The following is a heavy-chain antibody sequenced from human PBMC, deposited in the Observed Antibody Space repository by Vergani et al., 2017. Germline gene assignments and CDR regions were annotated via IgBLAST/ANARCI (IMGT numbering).Heavy chain of an antibody. D-gene: IGHD5-12*01. V-gene: IGHV3-30*03. CDR1: GFTFSSYG. CDR2: ISYDGSNK. Sequence: QVQLVESGGGAVQPGRYLRLSCAASGFTFSSYGMHWVRQAPGKGLEWVAVISYDGSNKYYADSVKGRFTISRDNAKNSLYLQMNSLRAEDTAVYYCARDEWLRSYFDYGGQGTLVTVSS. J-gene: IGHJ4*02. CDR3: ARDEWLRSYFDY.